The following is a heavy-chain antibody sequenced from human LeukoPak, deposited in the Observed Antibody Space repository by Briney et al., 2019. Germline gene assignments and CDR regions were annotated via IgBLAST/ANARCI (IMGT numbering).Heavy chain of an antibody. V-gene: IGHV3-64D*06. J-gene: IGHJ4*02. CDR2: ISSEGKTT. Sequence: PGGSLRLSCSASGFIFSPYAMHWVRQAPGKGLEYVSSISSEGKTTYYADFVKGRFTISRDNSKNTLYLQMSSLRPEDTAIYYCVKDRWVDHWGQGTLVTVSS. CDR1: GFIFSPYA. CDR3: VKDRWVDH. D-gene: IGHD6-13*01.